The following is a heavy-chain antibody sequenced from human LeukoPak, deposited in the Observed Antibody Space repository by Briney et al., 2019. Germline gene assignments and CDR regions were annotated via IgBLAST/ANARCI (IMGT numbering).Heavy chain of an antibody. CDR1: GGSISSYY. D-gene: IGHD6-13*01. J-gene: IGHJ6*02. V-gene: IGHV4-59*08. CDR2: IYYSGST. CDR3: ARHSFIAAAGSIPYGMDV. Sequence: SETLSLTCTVSGGSISSYYWSWIRKPPGKGLEWIGHIYYSGSTNYNPSLKSRVTISVDTSKNQFSLKLNSVTAADTAVYYCARHSFIAAAGSIPYGMDVWGQGTTVTVSS.